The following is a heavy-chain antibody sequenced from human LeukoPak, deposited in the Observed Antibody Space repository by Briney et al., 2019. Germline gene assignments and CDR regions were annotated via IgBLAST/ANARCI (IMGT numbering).Heavy chain of an antibody. CDR1: GFTFSSYA. Sequence: GGSLRLSCAASGFTFSSYAMHWVRQAPGKGLEWVAFIRSDGSTKYYADSVKGRFTISRDNSKNTLYLQMNSLRAEDTAVYYCAKDVPAAYFDYWGQGTLVTVSS. CDR3: AKDVPAAYFDY. D-gene: IGHD2-2*01. J-gene: IGHJ4*02. V-gene: IGHV3-30*02. CDR2: IRSDGSTK.